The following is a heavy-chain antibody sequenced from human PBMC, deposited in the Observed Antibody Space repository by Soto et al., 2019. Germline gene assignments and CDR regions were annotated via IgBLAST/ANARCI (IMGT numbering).Heavy chain of an antibody. J-gene: IGHJ4*02. CDR3: AKDWVAAAGLFDY. CDR2: ISYDGSNK. D-gene: IGHD6-13*01. V-gene: IGHV3-30*18. CDR1: GFTFSSYG. Sequence: GGSLRLSCAASGFTFSSYGMHWVRQAPGKGLEWVAVISYDGSNKYYADSVKGRFTISRDNSKNTLYLQMNSLRAEDTAVYYCAKDWVAAAGLFDYWGQGTLVTVSS.